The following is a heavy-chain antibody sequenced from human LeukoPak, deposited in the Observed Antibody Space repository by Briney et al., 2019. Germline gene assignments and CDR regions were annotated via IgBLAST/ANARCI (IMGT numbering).Heavy chain of an antibody. Sequence: GGSLRLSCAASGFTFSSYAMSWVRQAPGKGLEWVSVISGSGGSTYYADSVKGRFTISRDNSKNTLYLQMNSLRAEDTAVYYCAKEYYYDSSGTPWYAFDIWGQGTMVTVSS. CDR2: ISGSGGST. CDR3: AKEYYYDSSGTPWYAFDI. V-gene: IGHV3-23*01. D-gene: IGHD3-22*01. CDR1: GFTFSSYA. J-gene: IGHJ3*02.